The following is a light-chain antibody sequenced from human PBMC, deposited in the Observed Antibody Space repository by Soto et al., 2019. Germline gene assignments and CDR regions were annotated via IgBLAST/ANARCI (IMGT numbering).Light chain of an antibody. J-gene: IGLJ2*01. CDR2: EGS. CDR3: CSYAGSSTVV. V-gene: IGLV2-23*01. CDR1: SSDVGSYNL. Sequence: QSALTQPASVSGSPGQSITISCTGTSSDVGSYNLVSWYQQHPGKAPKLMIYEGSKRPSGVSNRLSGSKSGNTASLTISGLQAEDEADYYCCSYAGSSTVVVGGGTQLTVL.